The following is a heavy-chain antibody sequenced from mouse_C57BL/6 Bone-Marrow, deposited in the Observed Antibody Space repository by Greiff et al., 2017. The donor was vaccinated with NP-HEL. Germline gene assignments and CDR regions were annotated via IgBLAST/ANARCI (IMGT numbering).Heavy chain of an antibody. Sequence: VQLQQSGAELARPGASVKLSCKASGYTFTSYGISWVKQRTGQGLEWIGEIYPRNGNTYYNEKFNGKATLTADKSSSTAYMELRSLTSEDSAVYFCARASYYGSSAYWGQGTTLTVSS. J-gene: IGHJ2*01. CDR1: GYTFTSYG. V-gene: IGHV1-81*01. CDR2: IYPRNGNT. CDR3: ARASYYGSSAY. D-gene: IGHD1-1*01.